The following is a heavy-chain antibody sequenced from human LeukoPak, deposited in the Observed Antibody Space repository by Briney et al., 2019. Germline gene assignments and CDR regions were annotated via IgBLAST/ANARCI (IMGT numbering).Heavy chain of an antibody. V-gene: IGHV4-39*01. D-gene: IGHD5-12*01. J-gene: IGHJ3*02. Sequence: SETLSLTCSVSCDSISSEDYWWGWIRQPPGKGLEWVGSVFYSGSTYYTASLKSRLTISVDTSKNQFSLKLTSVTAADTAVYFYARQRGHSRWAFDIWGPGTMVTVSS. CDR3: ARQRGHSRWAFDI. CDR1: CDSISSEDYW. CDR2: VFYSGST.